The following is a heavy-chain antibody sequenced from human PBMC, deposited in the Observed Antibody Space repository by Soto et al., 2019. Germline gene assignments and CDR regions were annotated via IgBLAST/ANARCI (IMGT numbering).Heavy chain of an antibody. CDR3: AREWVPGARIVGESAFDI. J-gene: IGHJ3*02. V-gene: IGHV1-3*01. CDR2: INPGNGNT. Sequence: ASVKVSCKASGYTFTSYGMNWVRQAPGRGLEWMGWINPGNGNTKYSQKFQGRVIIERDTSASTAYMELSSLRSEDTAVYYCAREWVPGARIVGESAFDIWGQGTMVTVSS. D-gene: IGHD1-26*01. CDR1: GYTFTSYG.